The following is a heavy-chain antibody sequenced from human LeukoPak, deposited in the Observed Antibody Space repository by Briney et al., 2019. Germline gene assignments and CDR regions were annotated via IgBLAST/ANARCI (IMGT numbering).Heavy chain of an antibody. CDR1: GGSFSGYY. D-gene: IGHD6-13*01. CDR2: INHSGST. Sequence: SETLSLTCAVYGGSFSGYYWSWIRQPPGKGLEWIGEINHSGSTNYNPSLKSRVTISVDTSKNQFSLKLSSVTAADTAVYYCARAIIAAAGTSFWFDPWGQGTLVTVSS. V-gene: IGHV4-34*01. CDR3: ARAIIAAAGTSFWFDP. J-gene: IGHJ5*02.